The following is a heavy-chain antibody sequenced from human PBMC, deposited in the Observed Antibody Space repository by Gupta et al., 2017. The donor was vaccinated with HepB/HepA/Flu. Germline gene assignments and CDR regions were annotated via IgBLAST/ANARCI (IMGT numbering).Heavy chain of an antibody. CDR2: ISGSGGNT. CDR3: AKDLTGTYGDYFDY. V-gene: IGHV3-23*01. CDR1: GFSFSSSA. D-gene: IGHD1-20*01. J-gene: IGHJ4*02. Sequence: EVQLLESGGDLVQPGGSLRLSCAASGFSFSSSAMSWVRQAPGKGPEWVSEISGSGGNTYYADSVKGRFSISRDNSKSTLYLQMNSLKVEDTAVYYCAKDLTGTYGDYFDYWGQGTPVAVSA.